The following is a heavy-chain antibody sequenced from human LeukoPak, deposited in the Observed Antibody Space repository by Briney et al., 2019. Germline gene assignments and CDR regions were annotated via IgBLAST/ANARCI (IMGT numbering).Heavy chain of an antibody. D-gene: IGHD2-2*01. CDR3: ALLPDSPAYHRGMDV. J-gene: IGHJ6*02. CDR2: IYHSGST. CDR1: GGSISSSSYY. V-gene: IGHV4-39*01. Sequence: SETLSLTCTVSGGSISSSSYYWGWIRQPPGKGLEWIGCIYHSGSTYYNPSLKSRVTISVDRSKNQFSLKLSSVTAADTAVYYCALLPDSPAYHRGMDVGGQGTTLTVSS.